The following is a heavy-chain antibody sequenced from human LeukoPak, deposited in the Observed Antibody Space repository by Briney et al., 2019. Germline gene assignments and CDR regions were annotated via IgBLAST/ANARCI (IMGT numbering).Heavy chain of an antibody. J-gene: IGHJ4*02. V-gene: IGHV3-21*01. CDR1: GFTFSSYS. CDR2: ISSSSSYI. CDR3: ARDRYGYGSRWSQQYYFDY. Sequence: GGSLRLSCAASGFTFSSYSMNWVRRAPGKGLEWVSSISSSSSYIYYADSVKGRFTISRDNAKNSLYLQMNSLRAEDTAVYYCARDRYGYGSRWSQQYYFDYWGQGTLVTVSS. D-gene: IGHD5-18*01.